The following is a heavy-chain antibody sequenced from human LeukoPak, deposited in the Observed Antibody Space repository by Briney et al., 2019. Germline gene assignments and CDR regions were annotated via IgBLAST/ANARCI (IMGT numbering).Heavy chain of an antibody. CDR1: GFTFSSYS. D-gene: IGHD6-13*01. J-gene: IGHJ4*02. V-gene: IGHV3-48*04. CDR3: ARDSSSWSHFDY. Sequence: GGSLRLSCVASGFTFSSYSMNWVRQAPGKGLEWVSYISSSGSTIYYADSVKGRFTISRDNAKNSLYLQMNSLRAEDTAVYYCARDSSSWSHFDYWGQGTLVTVSS. CDR2: ISSSGSTI.